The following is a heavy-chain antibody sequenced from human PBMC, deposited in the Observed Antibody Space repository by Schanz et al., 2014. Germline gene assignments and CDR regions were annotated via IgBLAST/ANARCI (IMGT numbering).Heavy chain of an antibody. CDR1: RYTFNTYG. D-gene: IGHD3-10*01. CDR2: INPNSGTT. Sequence: QGQLVQSGPEVKEPGASVKVSCEASRYTFNTYGLNWVRQAPGQGLEWMGWINPNSGTTNYAQKFQGWVTMTRDTSISTAYMELSRLKSDDTAVYYCARAKRFGDMDVWGQGTTVTVS. V-gene: IGHV1-2*04. J-gene: IGHJ6*02. CDR3: ARAKRFGDMDV.